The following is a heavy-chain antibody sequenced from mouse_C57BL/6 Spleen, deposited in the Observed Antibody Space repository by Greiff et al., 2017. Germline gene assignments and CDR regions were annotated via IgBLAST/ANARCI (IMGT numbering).Heavy chain of an antibody. D-gene: IGHD1-1*01. J-gene: IGHJ4*01. CDR3: APTTVVATDYAMDY. CDR2: INPNNGGT. CDR1: GYTFTDYY. V-gene: IGHV1-26*01. Sequence: VQLQQSGPELVKPGASVKISCKASGYTFTDYYMNWVKQSHGKSLEWIGDINPNNGGTSYNQKFKGKATLTVDKSSSTAYMELRSLTSEDSAVYYCAPTTVVATDYAMDYWGQGTSVTVSS.